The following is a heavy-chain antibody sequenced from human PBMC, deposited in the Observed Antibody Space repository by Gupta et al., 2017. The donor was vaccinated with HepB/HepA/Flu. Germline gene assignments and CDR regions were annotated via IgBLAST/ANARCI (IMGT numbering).Heavy chain of an antibody. Sequence: EVQLVESGGGLVQPGRSLRLSCTASGFTFGDYAMSWVRQAPGKGLEWVGFIRSKAYGGTTEYAASVKGRFTISRDDSKSIAYLQMNSLKTEDTAVYYCTREGRWDYGDLFVGVPPHLRYYFDYWGQGTLVTVSS. V-gene: IGHV3-49*04. D-gene: IGHD4-17*01. J-gene: IGHJ4*02. CDR2: IRSKAYGGTT. CDR1: GFTFGDYA. CDR3: TREGRWDYGDLFVGVPPHLRYYFDY.